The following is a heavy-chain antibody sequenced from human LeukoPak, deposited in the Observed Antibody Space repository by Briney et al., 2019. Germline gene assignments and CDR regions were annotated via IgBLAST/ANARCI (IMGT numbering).Heavy chain of an antibody. Sequence: GGSLRLSCAASGFTFSSYAMSWVRQAPGKGLEWVSAISGSGGSTYYADSVKGRFTISRDNSKNTLYLQMNSLRAEDTALYYCATPSITTVALFDYWGQGTLVTVSS. CDR1: GFTFSSYA. V-gene: IGHV3-23*01. J-gene: IGHJ4*01. CDR2: ISGSGGST. CDR3: ATPSITTVALFDY. D-gene: IGHD4-23*01.